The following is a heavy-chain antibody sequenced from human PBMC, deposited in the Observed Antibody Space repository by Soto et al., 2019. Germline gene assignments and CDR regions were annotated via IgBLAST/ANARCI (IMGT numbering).Heavy chain of an antibody. CDR3: ARTASSSLLDY. CDR1: GGSISSGDYY. Sequence: QVQLQESGPGLVKPSQTLSLTCTVSGGSISSGDYYWSWIRQPPGKGLEWIGYIYYSGSTYYNPSRKRRFTFSVDTSKNQFSLKVSSVTAADSAVYYCARTASSSLLDYWGQGTLVTVSS. D-gene: IGHD6-13*01. J-gene: IGHJ4*02. CDR2: IYYSGST. V-gene: IGHV4-30-4*01.